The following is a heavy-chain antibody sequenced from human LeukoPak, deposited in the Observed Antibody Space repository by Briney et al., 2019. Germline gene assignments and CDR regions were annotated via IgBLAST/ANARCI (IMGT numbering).Heavy chain of an antibody. V-gene: IGHV1-69*13. D-gene: IGHD3-10*01. J-gene: IGHJ4*02. CDR3: AREGVTEAFDY. CDR1: GGTFSSYA. Sequence: WASVKVSCTASGGTFSSYAISWVRQAPGQGLEWMGGIIPIFGTANYAQKFQGRVTITADESTSTAYMELSSLRSEDTAVYYCAREGVTEAFDYWGQGTLVTVSS. CDR2: IIPIFGTA.